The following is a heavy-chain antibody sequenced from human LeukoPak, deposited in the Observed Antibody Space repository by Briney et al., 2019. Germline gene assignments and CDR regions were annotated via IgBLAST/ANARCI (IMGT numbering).Heavy chain of an antibody. J-gene: IGHJ4*02. CDR3: ARNNNDY. D-gene: IGHD1/OR15-1a*01. CDR1: GGSISSGSYY. CDR2: INHSGST. Sequence: SETLSLTCTVSGGSISSGSYYWSWIRQPAGKGLEWIGEINHSGSTNYNPSLKSRVTISVDTSKNQFSLKLSSVTAADTAVYYCARNNNDYWGQGTLVTVSS. V-gene: IGHV4-61*10.